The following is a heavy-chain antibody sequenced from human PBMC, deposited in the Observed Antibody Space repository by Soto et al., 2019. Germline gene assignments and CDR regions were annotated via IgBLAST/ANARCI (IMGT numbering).Heavy chain of an antibody. D-gene: IGHD3-16*01. J-gene: IGHJ6*02. CDR2: ISPYSGKT. V-gene: IGHV1-18*01. Sequence: QVQLVQSGDEVRKPGSSVKVSCNASGYIFVNYGIAWVRQAPGQGLEWMGWISPYSGKTHYASKVQGRLTMTTDTSTSTAYMDLGSLTSDDTAVYCCAMVDNYVTPTPQDVWGQGTTVTVSS. CDR3: AMVDNYVTPTPQDV. CDR1: GYIFVNYG.